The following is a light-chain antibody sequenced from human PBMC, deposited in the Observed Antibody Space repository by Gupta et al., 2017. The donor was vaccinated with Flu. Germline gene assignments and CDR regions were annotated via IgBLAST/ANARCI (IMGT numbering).Light chain of an antibody. CDR2: NNN. V-gene: IGLV1-47*01. CDR3: ATWDDRLSGPV. J-gene: IGLJ3*02. CDR1: NSNIESNS. Sequence: SNSNIESNSVHWYQQLPGTAPKLLVYNNNQRPSGFPDRFSGSKSGTSASLAINGLRSEDEADYYCATWDDRLSGPVFGGGTKVTVL.